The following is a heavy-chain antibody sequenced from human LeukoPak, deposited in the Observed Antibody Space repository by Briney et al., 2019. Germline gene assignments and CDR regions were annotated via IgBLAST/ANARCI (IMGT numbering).Heavy chain of an antibody. J-gene: IGHJ6*02. Sequence: SETLSLTCAVYGGSFSGYYWSWIRQPPGKGLEWIGEINHSGSTNYNPSLKSRVTISVGTSKNQFSLKLSSVTAADTAVYYCAREDSGMDVWGQGTTVTVSS. CDR3: AREDSGMDV. V-gene: IGHV4-34*01. CDR2: INHSGST. CDR1: GGSFSGYY.